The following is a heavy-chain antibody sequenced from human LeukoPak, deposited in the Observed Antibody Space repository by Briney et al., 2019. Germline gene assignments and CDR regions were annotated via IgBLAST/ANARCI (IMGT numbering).Heavy chain of an antibody. D-gene: IGHD1-1*01. Sequence: GGSLRLSCAASGFTFSNAWMSWVRQAPGKGLEWVGRIKSKTDGGTTDYAAPVKGRFTISRDDSKNTLYLQMNSLKTEDTAVYYYTTNEHYYYYLEVWGKGTTVTVSS. J-gene: IGHJ6*03. CDR1: GFTFSNAW. CDR2: IKSKTDGGTT. CDR3: TTNEHYYYYLEV. V-gene: IGHV3-15*01.